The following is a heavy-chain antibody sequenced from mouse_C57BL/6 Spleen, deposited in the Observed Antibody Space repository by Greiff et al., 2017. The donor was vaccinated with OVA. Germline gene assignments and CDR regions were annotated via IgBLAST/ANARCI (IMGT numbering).Heavy chain of an antibody. Sequence: VQLQQPGAELVKPGASVKLSCKASGYTFTSYWMHWVKQRPGQGLEWIGMIHPNSGSTNYNEKFKSKATLTVDKSSSTAYMQLSSLTSEDSAVYYCAFYYDYDVYYAMDYWGQGTSVTVSS. CDR1: GYTFTSYW. D-gene: IGHD2-4*01. CDR2: IHPNSGST. CDR3: AFYYDYDVYYAMDY. J-gene: IGHJ4*01. V-gene: IGHV1-64*01.